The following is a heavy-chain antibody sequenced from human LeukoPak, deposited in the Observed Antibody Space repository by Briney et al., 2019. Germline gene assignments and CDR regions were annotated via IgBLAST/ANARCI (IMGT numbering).Heavy chain of an antibody. CDR3: ARDHPYGGGDVGDY. V-gene: IGHV1-18*01. CDR1: VDTFTSYG. CDR2: ISAYNGNT. D-gene: IGHD4-23*01. Sequence: ASVRVSSTSSVDTFTSYGISWVRQAPGQGLEWMGWISAYNGNTNYAQKLQGRVTMTTDTSTSTAYMELRSLRSDDTAVYYCARDHPYGGGDVGDYWGQGTLVTVSS. J-gene: IGHJ4*02.